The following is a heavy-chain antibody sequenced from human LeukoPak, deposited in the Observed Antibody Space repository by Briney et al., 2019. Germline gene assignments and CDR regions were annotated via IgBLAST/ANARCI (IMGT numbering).Heavy chain of an antibody. V-gene: IGHV3-7*03. CDR1: RFSFSNHW. D-gene: IGHD6-19*01. Sequence: QPGGSLRLSCAASRFSFSNHWMIWVRQAPGKGLEWVATINPDGTEKRYVDSVKGRFTISRDNGKNSLYLQMSSLRAEDTAVYYCVRDDRGIAVGSRDHGAQGSLVTVSS. J-gene: IGHJ4*02. CDR2: INPDGTEK. CDR3: VRDDRGIAVGSRDH.